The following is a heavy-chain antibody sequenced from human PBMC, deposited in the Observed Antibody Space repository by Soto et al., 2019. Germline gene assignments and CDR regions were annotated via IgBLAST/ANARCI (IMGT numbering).Heavy chain of an antibody. CDR3: ARHFDPLTTMDRFDP. D-gene: IGHD1-1*01. CDR1: GYSFTTNW. Sequence: GESLKISCKGSGYSFTTNWISWVRQMPGKGLEWMGRIDPSDSYTNYSPSFQGHVTISCDRSISTAYLQWSSLKASDTAIYYCARHFDPLTTMDRFDPWGQGTLVTVSS. V-gene: IGHV5-10-1*01. J-gene: IGHJ5*02. CDR2: IDPSDSYT.